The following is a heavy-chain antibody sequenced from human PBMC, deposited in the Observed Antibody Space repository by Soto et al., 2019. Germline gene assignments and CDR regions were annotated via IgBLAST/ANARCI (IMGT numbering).Heavy chain of an antibody. CDR3: ARVSIGYSGYDGGEGFDY. J-gene: IGHJ4*02. CDR1: GGTFSSYA. Sequence: QVQLVQSGAEVKKPGSSVKVSCKASGGTFSSYAVSWVRQAPGQGLEWMGGIIPIFGTANYAQKFQGRVTITADESTSTAYMELSSLRSEDTAVYYCARVSIGYSGYDGGEGFDYWGQGTLVTVSS. V-gene: IGHV1-69*01. D-gene: IGHD5-12*01. CDR2: IIPIFGTA.